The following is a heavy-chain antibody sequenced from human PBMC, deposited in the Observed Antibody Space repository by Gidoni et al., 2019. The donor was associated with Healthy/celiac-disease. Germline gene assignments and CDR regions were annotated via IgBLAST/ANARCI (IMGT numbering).Heavy chain of an antibody. CDR1: GGTFSSYA. CDR2: IIPIFGTA. V-gene: IGHV1-69*01. Sequence: HVQLVQSGAEVKQPGSSVKVSCKASGGTFSSYAISWVRQAPGQGLEWRGGIIPIFGTANYAQKFEGRVTITADESTSTAYMELSSLRSEDTAVYYCARGGSSSSPFDYWGQGTLVTVSS. J-gene: IGHJ4*02. CDR3: ARGGSSSSPFDY. D-gene: IGHD6-6*01.